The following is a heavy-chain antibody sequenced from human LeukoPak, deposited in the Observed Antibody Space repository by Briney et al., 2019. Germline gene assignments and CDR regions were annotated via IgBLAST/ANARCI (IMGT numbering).Heavy chain of an antibody. CDR1: GFIFNNYA. J-gene: IGHJ4*02. CDR3: AREPASIDY. Sequence: GRSLRLSCAGSGFIFNNYAMHWVRQPPGKGLEWVSGISWNSGTIDYADSVRGRFTISRDNAKNSLYLQMNSLRAEDTAVYYCAREPASIDYWGQGTLVTVSS. D-gene: IGHD6-25*01. CDR2: ISWNSGTI. V-gene: IGHV3-9*01.